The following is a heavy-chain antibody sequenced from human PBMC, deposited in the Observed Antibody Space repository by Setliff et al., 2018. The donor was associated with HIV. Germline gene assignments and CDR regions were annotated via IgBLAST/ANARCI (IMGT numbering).Heavy chain of an antibody. Sequence: GGSLRLSCAASGFTFSGYWMSWVRQAPGKGLEWVANINQDGGETYYKDSVKGRLAISRDNAKNSLYLQMNSLRADDTAVYYCARTTYYFDSSGYYQHLPFDYWGQGTLVTVSS. J-gene: IGHJ4*02. CDR1: GFTFSGYW. D-gene: IGHD3-22*01. CDR2: INQDGGET. CDR3: ARTTYYFDSSGYYQHLPFDY. V-gene: IGHV3-7*01.